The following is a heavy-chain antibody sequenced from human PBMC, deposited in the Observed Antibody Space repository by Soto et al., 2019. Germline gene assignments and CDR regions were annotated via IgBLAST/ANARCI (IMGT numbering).Heavy chain of an antibody. CDR3: AKFACLRPGVRYHFHL. J-gene: IGHJ2*01. V-gene: IGHV3-23*01. CDR1: GFTFGTYA. CDR2: ISGGGDTT. Sequence: GGSLRLSCAASGFTFGTYALSWVRPAPGKRLDWVSAISGGGDTTYYAVSVKGRFTISRDNSRNTLYLQMNGLRGEDTAVYYCAKFACLRPGVRYHFHLWGPRTLVNVST. D-gene: IGHD3-3*01.